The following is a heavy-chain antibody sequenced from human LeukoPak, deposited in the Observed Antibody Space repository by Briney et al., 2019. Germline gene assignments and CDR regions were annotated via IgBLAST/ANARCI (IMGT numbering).Heavy chain of an antibody. D-gene: IGHD2-2*01. CDR3: ARHGTVPAAITWDYYFDY. J-gene: IGHJ4*02. CDR1: GGTFSGYA. V-gene: IGHV1-69*01. Sequence: SVKVSCKASGGTFSGYAISWVRQAPGQGLEWMGGIIPIFGTANYAQKFQGRVTITADESTSTAYMELSSLRSEDTAVYYCARHGTVPAAITWDYYFDYWGQGTLVTVSS. CDR2: IIPIFGTA.